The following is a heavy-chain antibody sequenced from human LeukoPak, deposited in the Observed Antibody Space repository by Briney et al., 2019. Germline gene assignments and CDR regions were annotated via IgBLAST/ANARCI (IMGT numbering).Heavy chain of an antibody. CDR3: APLFGELRRLDY. CDR1: GFTFSSYW. CDR2: INSDGSST. Sequence: PGGSLRLSCAASGFTFSSYWMHWVRQAPGKGLVWVSRINSDGSSTSYADSVKGRFTISRDNAKNMLYLQMNSLRAEDTAVYYCAPLFGELRRLDYWGQGTLVTVSS. J-gene: IGHJ4*02. D-gene: IGHD3-10*02. V-gene: IGHV3-74*01.